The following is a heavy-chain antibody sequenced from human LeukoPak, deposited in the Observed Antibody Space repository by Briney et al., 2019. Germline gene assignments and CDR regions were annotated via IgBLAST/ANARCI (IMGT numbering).Heavy chain of an antibody. Sequence: GGSLRLSCVASGFTFSSSEMNWVRQAPGKGLEWVSYISSGGGTIYYADSVKGRFTISGDNAKNSLYLQMNSLRAEDTAVYYCARPARADAFDIWGQGTMVTVSS. CDR1: GFTFSSSE. J-gene: IGHJ3*02. CDR3: ARPARADAFDI. CDR2: ISSGGGTI. V-gene: IGHV3-48*03. D-gene: IGHD2-2*01.